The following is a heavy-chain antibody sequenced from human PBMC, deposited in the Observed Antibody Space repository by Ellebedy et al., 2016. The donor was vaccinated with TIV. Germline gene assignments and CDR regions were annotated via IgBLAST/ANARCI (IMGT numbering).Heavy chain of an antibody. Sequence: SETLSLXXAVSGGSISSSNWWRWVRPPPGKGLEWIGEIYHSGSTHYNPSLKSRVTISVDKSKNQFSLKLSSVTAADTAVYYCARAWGFKLNYFYYGMDVWGQGTTVTVSS. J-gene: IGHJ6*02. CDR3: ARAWGFKLNYFYYGMDV. D-gene: IGHD1-7*01. CDR1: GGSISSSNW. V-gene: IGHV4-4*02. CDR2: IYHSGST.